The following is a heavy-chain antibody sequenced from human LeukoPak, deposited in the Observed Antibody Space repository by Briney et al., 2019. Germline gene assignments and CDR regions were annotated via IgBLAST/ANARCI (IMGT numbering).Heavy chain of an antibody. Sequence: ASVKVSCKVSGYTLTELSMHWVRQAPGKGLEWMGGFDPEDGETIYAQKFQGRVTMTEDTSTDTAYMELRSLRFDDTAVYYCAVTADARGFDMDVWGQGTTVTVSS. J-gene: IGHJ6*02. CDR2: FDPEDGET. CDR3: AVTADARGFDMDV. CDR1: GYTLTELS. D-gene: IGHD1-14*01. V-gene: IGHV1-24*01.